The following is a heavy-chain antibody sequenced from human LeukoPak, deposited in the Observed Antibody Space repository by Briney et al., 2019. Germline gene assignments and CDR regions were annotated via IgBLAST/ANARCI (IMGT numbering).Heavy chain of an antibody. J-gene: IGHJ4*02. V-gene: IGHV4-39*01. Sequence: PSETLPLTCTVSGGSVGSSSYYWAWIRQPPEKGLEWIGSVYYSGTTYYNPSLKSRVTISLDTSSNQLSLELNSVTTTDTAAYYCARQEGYCRGGRCYSFYLDHWGQGTLVTVSS. CDR1: GGSVGSSSYY. CDR3: ARQEGYCRGGRCYSFYLDH. CDR2: VYYSGTT. D-gene: IGHD2-15*01.